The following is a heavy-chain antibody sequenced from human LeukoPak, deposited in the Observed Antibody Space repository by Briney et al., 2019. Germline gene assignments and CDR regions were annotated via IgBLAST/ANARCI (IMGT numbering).Heavy chain of an antibody. CDR1: GFTFSSYS. Sequence: GRSLRLSCAASGFTFSSYSMNSARQAPGKGLEWVSSISSSSSYIYYADSVKGRFTISRDNAKNSLYLQMNSLRAEDTAVYYCARSRVRGQNNAFDIWGQGTMVTVSS. D-gene: IGHD3-10*01. J-gene: IGHJ3*02. V-gene: IGHV3-21*01. CDR3: ARSRVRGQNNAFDI. CDR2: ISSSSSYI.